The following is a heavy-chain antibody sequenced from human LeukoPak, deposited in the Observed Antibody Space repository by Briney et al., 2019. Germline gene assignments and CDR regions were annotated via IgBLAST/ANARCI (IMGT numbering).Heavy chain of an antibody. V-gene: IGHV3-33*08. Sequence: PGGSLRLSCAASGFTFSSYSMHWVRQAPGKGLEWVAVIWYDGSNKYYADSVKGRFTISRDNSKNTLYLQMNSLRDEDTALYHCARGEEYCSGGSCYSVDYWGQGTLVTVSS. CDR2: IWYDGSNK. CDR3: ARGEEYCSGGSCYSVDY. CDR1: GFTFSSYS. J-gene: IGHJ4*02. D-gene: IGHD2-15*01.